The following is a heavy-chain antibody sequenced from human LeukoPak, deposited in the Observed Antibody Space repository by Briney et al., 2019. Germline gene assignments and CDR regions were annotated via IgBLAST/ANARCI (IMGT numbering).Heavy chain of an antibody. CDR2: IFPADSDA. J-gene: IGHJ4*02. D-gene: IGHD1-1*01. CDR3: ARQRDDVAGAY. Sequence: GESLQISCKESGYSFSSYWIGWVRQLPGKGPGWMAIIFPADSDARYSPSFQGQVTISTDTSINTVYLQWGSLKASDAAMYYCARQRDDVAGAYWGQGTLVTVSS. V-gene: IGHV5-51*01. CDR1: GYSFSSYW.